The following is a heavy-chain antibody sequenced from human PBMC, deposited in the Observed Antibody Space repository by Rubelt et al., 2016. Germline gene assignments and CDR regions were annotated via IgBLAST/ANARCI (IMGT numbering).Heavy chain of an antibody. V-gene: IGHV3-74*01. CDR3: ARGGGSYWFDP. D-gene: IGHD1-26*01. J-gene: IGHJ5*02. CDR2: INGDGSST. Sequence: GSLRLSCEASGFTFSSYSMHWVRQDPGKGLVWVSRINGDGSSTSYADSVKGRFTISRDNAKNTLYLQMNSLRAEDTAVYYCARGGGSYWFDPWGQGTLVTVSS. CDR1: GFTFSSYS.